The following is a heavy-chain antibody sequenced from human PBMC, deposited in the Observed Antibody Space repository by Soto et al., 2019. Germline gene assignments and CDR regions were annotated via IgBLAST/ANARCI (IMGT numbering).Heavy chain of an antibody. CDR3: ARGDCVGGTCYSLAGSFYYYMDV. CDR1: GFTFSNYW. J-gene: IGHJ6*03. V-gene: IGHV3-74*01. D-gene: IGHD2-15*01. Sequence: EVQLVESGGGLVQPGGSLRLSCAASGFTFSNYWMYWLRQAPGKGLVWVSRINSDGSVSSYADSVKGRRTISRDNVKNTLYLQMDSLRAEDTAVYYCARGDCVGGTCYSLAGSFYYYMDVWGKGTTVTVFS. CDR2: INSDGSVS.